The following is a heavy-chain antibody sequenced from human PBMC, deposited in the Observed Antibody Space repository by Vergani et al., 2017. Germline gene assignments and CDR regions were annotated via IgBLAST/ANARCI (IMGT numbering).Heavy chain of an antibody. V-gene: IGHV3-11*01. J-gene: IGHJ6*03. D-gene: IGHD5-24*01. CDR1: GFSFSDHY. CDR2: ISNSGNTI. CDR3: ARDHGNYNNYPGTLNT. Sequence: QVQLVESGGGLVKPGVSLRLSCAASGFSFSDHYMTWIRQAPGKGLEWVSYISNSGNTIEYADSVKGRFSISRDNAKSSLFLQMDSLRAEDTAVYYCARDHGNYNNYPGTLNTWAKG.